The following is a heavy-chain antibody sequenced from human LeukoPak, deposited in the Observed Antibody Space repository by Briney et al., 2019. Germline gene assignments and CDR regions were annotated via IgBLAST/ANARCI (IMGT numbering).Heavy chain of an antibody. CDR3: AFGELFPYDY. Sequence: SETPSLTCAVYGGSFSGYYWSWIRQPPGKGLEWIGEINHSGSTNYNPSLKSRVTISVDTSKNQFSLKLSSVTAADTAVYYCAFGELFPYDYWGQGTLVTVSS. V-gene: IGHV4-34*01. D-gene: IGHD3-10*01. CDR2: INHSGST. CDR1: GGSFSGYY. J-gene: IGHJ4*02.